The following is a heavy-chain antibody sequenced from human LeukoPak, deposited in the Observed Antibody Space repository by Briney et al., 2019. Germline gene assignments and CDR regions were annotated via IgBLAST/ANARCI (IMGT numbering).Heavy chain of an antibody. D-gene: IGHD3-9*01. Sequence: SETLSLTCAVNGGSFSGYYWGWIRQPPGKGLEWIGSIYHSGSTYYNPSLKSRVTISVDTSKNQFSLKLSSVTAADTAVYYCARDYDILTGYVWGAFDIWGQGTMVTVSS. V-gene: IGHV4-38-2*02. CDR1: GGSFSGYY. CDR2: IYHSGST. CDR3: ARDYDILTGYVWGAFDI. J-gene: IGHJ3*02.